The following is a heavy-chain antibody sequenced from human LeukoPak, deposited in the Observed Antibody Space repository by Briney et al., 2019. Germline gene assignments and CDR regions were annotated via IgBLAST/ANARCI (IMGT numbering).Heavy chain of an antibody. CDR2: INHSGST. V-gene: IGHV4-34*01. CDR1: GGSFSSYY. D-gene: IGHD5-18*01. Sequence: SETLSLTCAVYGGSFSSYYWSWIRQPPGKGLEWIGEINHSGSTNYNPSLKSRVTISVDTSKNQFSLKLSSVTAADTAVYYCARGRMTARPFDYWGQGTLVTVSS. J-gene: IGHJ4*02. CDR3: ARGRMTARPFDY.